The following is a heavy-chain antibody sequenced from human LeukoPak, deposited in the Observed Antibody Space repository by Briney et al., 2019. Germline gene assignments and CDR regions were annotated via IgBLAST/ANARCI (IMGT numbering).Heavy chain of an antibody. CDR3: ARPNFGVVDY. D-gene: IGHD3-3*01. J-gene: IGHJ4*02. CDR1: SASITSSPYF. CDR2: ISYSGTT. Sequence: SETLSLTCTVSSASITSSPYFWGWIRQSPGEGLEWIGSISYSGTTYYNPSLKSRVTISVDTSKNQFSLKLSSVTAADTAVYYCARPNFGVVDYWGQGTLVTVSS. V-gene: IGHV4-39*01.